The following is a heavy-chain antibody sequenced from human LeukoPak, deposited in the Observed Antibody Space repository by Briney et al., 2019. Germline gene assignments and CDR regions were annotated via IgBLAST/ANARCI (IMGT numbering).Heavy chain of an antibody. D-gene: IGHD3-22*01. CDR2: IYPSGST. Sequence: SETLSLTCTVSGGSIRSYYWGWIRQPAGKGLEWIGRIYPSGSTNYNPSLKSRVTMSVDTSKNQFSLKVRSVTAADTAMYYCARGDSSGFARPFDYWGQGTLVTVSS. V-gene: IGHV4-4*07. J-gene: IGHJ4*02. CDR1: GGSIRSYY. CDR3: ARGDSSGFARPFDY.